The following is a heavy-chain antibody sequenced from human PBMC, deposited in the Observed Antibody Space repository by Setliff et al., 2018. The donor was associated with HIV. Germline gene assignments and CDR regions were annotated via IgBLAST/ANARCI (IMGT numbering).Heavy chain of an antibody. D-gene: IGHD1-26*01. J-gene: IGHJ3*01. CDR2: IGNDGNDK. Sequence: PGGSLRLSCAASDFRFSSFGIHWVRQAPGKGLQWVAGIGNDGNDKYYADSVKGRYTISRDNSKNTVFLQMDSLRPEDTAVYYCAKSRRERLDGFDLWGQGTLVTVS. CDR3: AKSRRERLDGFDL. CDR1: DFRFSSFG. V-gene: IGHV3-30*02.